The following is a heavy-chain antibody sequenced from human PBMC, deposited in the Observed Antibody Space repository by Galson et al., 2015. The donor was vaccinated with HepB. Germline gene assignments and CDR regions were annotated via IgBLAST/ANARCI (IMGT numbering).Heavy chain of an antibody. D-gene: IGHD1/OR15-1a*01. CDR1: GYIFTTYA. Sequence: SVKVSCKASGYIFTTYAIHWVRQAPGQRLEWLGYINAGNGNTKYSQKFQGRVTLTRDTSATTAYMELSSLRFEDTAAYYCARDWNWNNENGKAFDIWGHGTTVTVSS. V-gene: IGHV1-3*01. CDR3: ARDWNWNNENGKAFDI. CDR2: INAGNGNT. J-gene: IGHJ3*02.